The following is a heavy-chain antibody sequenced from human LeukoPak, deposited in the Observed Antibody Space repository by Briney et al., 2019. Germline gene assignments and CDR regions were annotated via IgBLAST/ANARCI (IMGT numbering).Heavy chain of an antibody. CDR1: GFTFDDYA. J-gene: IGHJ6*02. D-gene: IGHD3-10*01. CDR3: AKARGITMVRGVIPLMDV. CDR2: ISWNSGSI. V-gene: IGHV3-9*01. Sequence: GGSLRLSCAASGFTFDDYAMHWVRQAPGKGLEWVSGISWNSGSIGYADSVKGRFTISRDNAKNSLYLQMNSLRAEDTALYYCAKARGITMVRGVIPLMDVWGQGTTVTVSS.